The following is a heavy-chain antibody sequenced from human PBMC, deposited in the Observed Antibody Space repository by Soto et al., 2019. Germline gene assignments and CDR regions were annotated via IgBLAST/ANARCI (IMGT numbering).Heavy chain of an antibody. CDR1: GDSVSSNSAA. Sequence: SQTLSLTCAISGDSVSSNSAAWNWIRQSPGRGLEWLGRTDCRSEWYYEYAFSVKRRITITPDTSRNQFSLQLSSVTPEDTAVYYCARVSRIGRMYYDFWSGPNYYYYYGMDVWGQGTTVTVSS. CDR2: TDCRSEWYY. J-gene: IGHJ6*02. V-gene: IGHV6-1*01. CDR3: ARVSRIGRMYYDFWSGPNYYYYYGMDV. D-gene: IGHD3-3*01.